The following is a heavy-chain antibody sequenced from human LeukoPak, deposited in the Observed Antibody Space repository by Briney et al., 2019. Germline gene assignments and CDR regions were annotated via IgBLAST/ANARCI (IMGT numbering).Heavy chain of an antibody. CDR1: GFTFSSYA. CDR2: ISWSGGST. Sequence: GGALRLSCAASGFTFSSYAMSWVRQAPGKGLEWVSAISWSGGSTYYADSVQGRFTISRDNSKNTLYLQMNSLRAEDTAVYYCAKLYTGGSGGVPGRLYSFDSWGQGTLVTVSS. J-gene: IGHJ4*02. CDR3: AKLYTGGSGGVPGRLYSFDS. V-gene: IGHV3-23*01. D-gene: IGHD6-19*01.